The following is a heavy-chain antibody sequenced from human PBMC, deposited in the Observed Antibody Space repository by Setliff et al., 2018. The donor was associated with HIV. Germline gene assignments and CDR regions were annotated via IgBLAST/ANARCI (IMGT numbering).Heavy chain of an antibody. CDR2: ISSSSTYI. V-gene: IGHV3-21*06. D-gene: IGHD6-25*01. CDR3: ARDPPNSGWTLES. CDR1: GFTFSSYS. J-gene: IGHJ4*02. Sequence: PGGSLRLSCAASGFTFSSYSMNWVRQAPGKGLEWVSSISSSSTYIYYADSVKGRFTISRDNAKNSLYLQMNSLRAEDTAVYYCARDPPNSGWTLESWGQGTLVTAPQ.